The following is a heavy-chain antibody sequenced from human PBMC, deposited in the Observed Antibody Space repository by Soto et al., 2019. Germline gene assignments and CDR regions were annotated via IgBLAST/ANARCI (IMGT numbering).Heavy chain of an antibody. CDR3: ARVVGYCSGGSCQNWFDP. J-gene: IGHJ5*02. Sequence: QVQLVESGGGLVKPGGSLRLSCAASGFTFTDYYMSWIRQAPGKGLEWVSYSRSSGGTIYYADSVKGRFTISRDNAKNSLYLQMNSLRAEDTAVYYCARVVGYCSGGSCQNWFDPWGQGTLVTVSS. CDR2: SRSSGGTI. D-gene: IGHD2-15*01. V-gene: IGHV3-11*01. CDR1: GFTFTDYY.